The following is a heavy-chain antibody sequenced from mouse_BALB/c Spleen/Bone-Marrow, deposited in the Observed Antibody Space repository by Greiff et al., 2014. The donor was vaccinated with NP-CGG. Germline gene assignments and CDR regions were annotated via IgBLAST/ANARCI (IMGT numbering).Heavy chain of an antibody. Sequence: QVQLQQSGAELMKPGASVKLSCKASGYTFTSYYMYWVKQRPGQGLEWIGGINPSNGGTNFNEKFKSKATLTVDKSSSTAYMQLSSLTSEDSAVYYCTRDHYYYGSSYWYFDVWGAGTTVTVSS. D-gene: IGHD1-1*01. V-gene: IGHV1S81*02. CDR1: GYTFTSYY. CDR2: INPSNGGT. J-gene: IGHJ1*01. CDR3: TRDHYYYGSSYWYFDV.